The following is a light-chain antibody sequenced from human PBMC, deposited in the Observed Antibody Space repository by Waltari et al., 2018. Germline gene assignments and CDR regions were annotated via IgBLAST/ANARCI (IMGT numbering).Light chain of an antibody. CDR1: SSDVGGYDY. CDR2: EVT. V-gene: IGLV2-8*01. CDR3: SSFAGSNNYV. J-gene: IGLJ1*01. Sequence: HSALTQPPSASGSPGQSVTISCTGTSSDVGGYDYVSWYQQHPVKAPKLIISEVTKRPSGVPDRFSGSKSGNTASLTVSGLQADDEADYYCSSFAGSNNYVFGTGTKVTVL.